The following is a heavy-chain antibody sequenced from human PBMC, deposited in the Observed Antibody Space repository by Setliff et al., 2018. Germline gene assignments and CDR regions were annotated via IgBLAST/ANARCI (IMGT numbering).Heavy chain of an antibody. J-gene: IGHJ3*01. CDR2: VYYSGSI. CDR1: GGSISDSHYY. CDR3: ARQVEMATIAFDV. D-gene: IGHD5-12*01. Sequence: PSETLSLTCTVSGGSISDSHYYWGWFRQPPGMRPEWIGTVYYSGSIYYNPXXKSRVTLFVDTSKDQFSLRLTSMTAADTAVYYCARQVEMATIAFDVGGQGTMVTVSS. V-gene: IGHV4-39*01.